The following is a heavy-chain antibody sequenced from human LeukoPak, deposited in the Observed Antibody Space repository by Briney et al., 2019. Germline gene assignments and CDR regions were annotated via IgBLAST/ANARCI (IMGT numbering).Heavy chain of an antibody. CDR2: ISGSGGST. V-gene: IGHV3-23*01. CDR1: GFTFSSYA. CDR3: AKDLRPQTPPYGIDV. D-gene: IGHD4-23*01. Sequence: GGSLRLSCAASGFTFSSYAMSWVRQAPGKGLEWVSAISGSGGSTYYADSVKGRFTISRDNSKNTLYLRMNSLRAEDTAVYYCAKDLRPQTPPYGIDVWGQGTTVTVSS. J-gene: IGHJ6*02.